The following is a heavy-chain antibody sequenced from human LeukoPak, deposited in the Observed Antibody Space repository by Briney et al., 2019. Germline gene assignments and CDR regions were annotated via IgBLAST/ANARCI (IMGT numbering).Heavy chain of an antibody. CDR2: IYYSGST. CDR3: ARKIEYYDSSGYYYVADAFDI. CDR1: GGSFSGYY. Sequence: SETLSLTCAVYGGSFSGYYWSWIRQPPGKGLEWIGYIYYSGSTNYNPSLKSRVTISVDTSKNQFSLKLSSVTAADTAVYYCARKIEYYDSSGYYYVADAFDIWGQGTMVTVSS. J-gene: IGHJ3*02. D-gene: IGHD3-22*01. V-gene: IGHV4-59*01.